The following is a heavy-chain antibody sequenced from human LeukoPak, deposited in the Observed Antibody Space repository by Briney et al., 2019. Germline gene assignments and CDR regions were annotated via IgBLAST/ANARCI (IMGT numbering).Heavy chain of an antibody. J-gene: IGHJ4*02. CDR1: GYTFTGYY. Sequence: ASVKVSCKASGYTFTGYYMHWVRQAPGRGLEWMGWINPNSGGTNYAQKFQGRVTMTRDTSISTAYMELSRLRSDDTAVYYCARDQDYGSGSYYGYWGQGTLVTVSS. CDR3: ARDQDYGSGSYYGY. CDR2: INPNSGGT. V-gene: IGHV1-2*02. D-gene: IGHD3-10*01.